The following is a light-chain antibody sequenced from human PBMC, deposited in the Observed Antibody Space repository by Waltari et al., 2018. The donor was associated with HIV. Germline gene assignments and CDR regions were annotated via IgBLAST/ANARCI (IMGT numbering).Light chain of an antibody. CDR2: GAS. Sequence: EIVMTQSPATLSVSPGKRATLSCRASQSVSSNLAWYQQKPGQAPRLLSYGASTRATGIPARFSGSGSGTEFTLTISSLQSEDFAVYYCQQYNNWLGTFGQGTKLEIK. V-gene: IGKV3-15*01. CDR3: QQYNNWLGT. J-gene: IGKJ2*02. CDR1: QSVSSN.